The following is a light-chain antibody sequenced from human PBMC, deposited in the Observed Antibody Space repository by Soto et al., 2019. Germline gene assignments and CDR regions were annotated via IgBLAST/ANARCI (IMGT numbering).Light chain of an antibody. V-gene: IGLV2-14*03. Sequence: QSALTQPASVSGSPGQSITISCTGTSSDVGGYNYVSWYQQHPGKAPKLMRYDFNSRPSGVSNRFSGSKSGNTASLTISVLHAEDEADYYCSSYTSSGTRVFGAGTKVTVL. CDR1: SSDVGGYNY. CDR3: SSYTSSGTRV. CDR2: DFN. J-gene: IGLJ1*01.